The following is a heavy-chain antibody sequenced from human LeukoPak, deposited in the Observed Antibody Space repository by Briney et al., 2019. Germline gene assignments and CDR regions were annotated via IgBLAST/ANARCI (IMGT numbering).Heavy chain of an antibody. CDR3: ARGTGSLDY. D-gene: IGHD1-26*01. CDR2: TYSRSKWFN. Sequence: SQTLSLTCAISGDSVSSKSASRNWIRHSPSRGLEWLGRTYSRSKWFNDYAVSVKSRITVNPDTSKNQFSLLLTSVTPDDTAVYYCARGTGSLDYWGQGTLVTVSS. CDR1: GDSVSSKSAS. J-gene: IGHJ4*02. V-gene: IGHV6-1*01.